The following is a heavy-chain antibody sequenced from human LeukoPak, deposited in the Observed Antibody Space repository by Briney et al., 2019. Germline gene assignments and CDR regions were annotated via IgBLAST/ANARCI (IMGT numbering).Heavy chain of an antibody. V-gene: IGHV3-9*01. CDR3: AIGYSSGWLFDY. CDR2: ISWNSGSI. D-gene: IGHD6-19*01. CDR1: GFTFDDYA. Sequence: GRSLRLSCAASGFTFDDYAMHWVRQAPGKGLEWVSGISWNSGSIGYADSVKGRFTISRDNAKNSLYLQMNSLRAEDTALYYCAIGYSSGWLFDYWGQGTLVTVSS. J-gene: IGHJ4*02.